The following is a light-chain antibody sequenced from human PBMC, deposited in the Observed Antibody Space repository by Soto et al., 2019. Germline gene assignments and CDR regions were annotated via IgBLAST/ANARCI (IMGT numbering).Light chain of an antibody. V-gene: IGKV3-11*01. Sequence: EIVLTQSPATLSLSPGERATLSCRASQSVSSYLAWYQQKPGQAPRLLIFEASNRAIGVPARFRGSGSGTDFTLTISSLETEDFAVYFCQQRLNWLTFGGGTKVEI. J-gene: IGKJ4*01. CDR3: QQRLNWLT. CDR1: QSVSSY. CDR2: EAS.